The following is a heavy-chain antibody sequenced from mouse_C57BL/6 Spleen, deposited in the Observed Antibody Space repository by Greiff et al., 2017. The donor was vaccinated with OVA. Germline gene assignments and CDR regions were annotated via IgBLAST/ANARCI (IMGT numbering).Heavy chain of an antibody. CDR2: INPSNGGT. D-gene: IGHD2-4*01. J-gene: IGHJ4*01. V-gene: IGHV1-53*01. CDR1: GYTFTSYW. CDR3: ARGERVYEYDVGEAMDY. Sequence: QVQLQQPGTELVKPGASVKLSCKASGYTFTSYWMHWVKQRPGQGLEWIGNINPSNGGTNYNEKFKSKATLTVDKSSSTAYMQLSSLTSEDSAVYYCARGERVYEYDVGEAMDYWGQGTSVTVSS.